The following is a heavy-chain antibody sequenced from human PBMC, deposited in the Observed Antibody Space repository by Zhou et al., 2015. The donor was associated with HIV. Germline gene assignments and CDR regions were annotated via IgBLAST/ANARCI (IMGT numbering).Heavy chain of an antibody. V-gene: IGHV1-69*01. CDR3: AREGCSGGSCYSWPLFDYYYYMDV. J-gene: IGHJ6*03. CDR2: IIPIFGTA. D-gene: IGHD2-15*01. CDR1: GGTFSSYA. Sequence: QVQLVQSGAEVKKPGSSVKVSCKASGGTFSSYAISWVRQAPGQGLEWMGGIIPIFGTANYAQKFQGRVTITADESTSTAYMELSSLRSEDTAVYYCAREGCSGGSCYSWPLFDYYYYMDVWGKGTTVTVSS.